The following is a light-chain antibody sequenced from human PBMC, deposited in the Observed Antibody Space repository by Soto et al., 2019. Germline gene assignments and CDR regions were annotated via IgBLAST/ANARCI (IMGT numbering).Light chain of an antibody. CDR3: QQRTTWPLT. V-gene: IGKV3-11*01. J-gene: IGKJ4*01. Sequence: EIVLTQSPATLSLSPGERATLSCRASESVSSYLAWYQQKPGQAPRLLIYDASSRATGIPARFTGSGAGTDFPLPITSLEPEDFAVYYCQQRTTWPLTFGGGTKVEIK. CDR1: ESVSSY. CDR2: DAS.